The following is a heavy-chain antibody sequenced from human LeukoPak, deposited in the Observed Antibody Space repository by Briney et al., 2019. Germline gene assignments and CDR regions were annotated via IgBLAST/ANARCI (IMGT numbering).Heavy chain of an antibody. V-gene: IGHV3-23*01. J-gene: IGHJ4*02. Sequence: GGSLRLSCAASGFTFSSYAMTWVRQPPGKGLEWVSVSGSGGSTYYADSVKGRFTISRDNSKNTVYLQMNSLRAEDTAVYYCAKDRHVGSHNYWGQGTQVTVSS. CDR3: AKDRHVGSHNY. CDR1: GFTFSSYA. D-gene: IGHD1-26*01. CDR2: SGSGGST.